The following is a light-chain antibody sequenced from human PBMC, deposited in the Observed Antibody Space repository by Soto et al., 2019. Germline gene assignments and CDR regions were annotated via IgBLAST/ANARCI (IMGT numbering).Light chain of an antibody. CDR3: QQLNTYPVT. V-gene: IGKV1-9*01. CDR2: ATS. Sequence: DIQLTQSPSFLSASVGDRVTITCRASQVLNSYFAWYQQKAGKAPKLLLYATSTLQSVFPSRFSGSGSGTEFTLTISSLQPEDFATYYCQQLNTYPVTFGGGTKVEIK. J-gene: IGKJ4*01. CDR1: QVLNSY.